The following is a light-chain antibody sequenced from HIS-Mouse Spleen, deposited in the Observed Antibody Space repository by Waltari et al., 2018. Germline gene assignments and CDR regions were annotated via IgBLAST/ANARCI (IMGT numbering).Light chain of an antibody. CDR3: KSADSSGTYSVV. Sequence: SYELTQPPSVSVSPGQTARITCSGDALPKQYAYWYQQKPGQAPVLGIYKDSERPSGITERFSGSSSGTTVTLTISGVQAEDEADYYCKSADSSGTYSVVFGGGTKLTVL. CDR1: ALPKQY. V-gene: IGLV3-25*03. CDR2: KDS. J-gene: IGLJ2*01.